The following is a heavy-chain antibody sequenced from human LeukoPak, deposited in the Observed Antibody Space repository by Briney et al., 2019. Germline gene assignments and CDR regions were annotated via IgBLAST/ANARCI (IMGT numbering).Heavy chain of an antibody. CDR3: ARALRFLEWLPRYDY. CDR2: ISSGSTYT. D-gene: IGHD3-3*01. J-gene: IGHJ4*02. V-gene: IGHV3-11*06. CDR1: GFTFSDYY. Sequence: GGSLRLSCAASGFTFSDYYMSWIRQAPGKGLEWVSYISSGSTYTNYADSVKGRFTISRDNAKNSLYLQMNSLRAEDTAVYYCARALRFLEWLPRYDYWGQGTLVTVSS.